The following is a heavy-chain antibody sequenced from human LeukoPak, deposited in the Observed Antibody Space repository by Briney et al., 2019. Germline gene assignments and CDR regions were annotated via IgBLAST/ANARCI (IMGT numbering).Heavy chain of an antibody. V-gene: IGHV5-51*01. CDR1: GYSFTSYW. CDR3: ARPGEDYDFDY. D-gene: IGHD3-16*01. Sequence: GAALKTSSESSGYSFTSYWIGWVRPMPGKGQGRGGIIYPGDTNNKYSPSFQGHVTISADKSISTAYLQWSILTASNTAMYCCARPGEDYDFDYWGQGPLVTVSA. J-gene: IGHJ4*02. CDR2: IYPGDTNN.